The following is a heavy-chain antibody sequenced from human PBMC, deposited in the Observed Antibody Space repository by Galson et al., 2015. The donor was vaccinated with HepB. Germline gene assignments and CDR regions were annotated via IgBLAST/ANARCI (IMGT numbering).Heavy chain of an antibody. CDR3: ARHLDSGSYWDYYFDY. Sequence: QSGAEVKKPGESLRISCKGSGYSFTSYWISWVRQMPGKGLEWMGRIDPSDSYTNYSPSFQGHVTISADKSISTAYLQWSSLKASDTAMYYCARHLDSGSYWDYYFDYWGQGTLVTVSS. D-gene: IGHD1-26*01. V-gene: IGHV5-10-1*01. J-gene: IGHJ4*02. CDR1: GYSFTSYW. CDR2: IDPSDSYT.